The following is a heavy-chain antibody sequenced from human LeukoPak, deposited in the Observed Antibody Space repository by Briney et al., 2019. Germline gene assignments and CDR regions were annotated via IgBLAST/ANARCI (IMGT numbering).Heavy chain of an antibody. D-gene: IGHD1-26*01. CDR3: ARRVDSYWFFDY. CDR2: IYPGDSDT. V-gene: IGHV5-51*01. CDR1: GYSFTNYW. J-gene: IGHJ4*02. Sequence: GESLKISCKGSGYSFTNYWIGWVRHMPGKGLEWMGIIYPGDSDTRYIPSFQGQVTISADKTINTAYLQWSSLKASDTAMYYCARRVDSYWFFDYWGQGTLVTVSS.